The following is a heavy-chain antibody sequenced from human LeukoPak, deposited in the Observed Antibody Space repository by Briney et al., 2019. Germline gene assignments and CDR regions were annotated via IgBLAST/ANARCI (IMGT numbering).Heavy chain of an antibody. CDR3: ARVRVGYCSSSSCSGAFDI. CDR2: ISGSGGST. J-gene: IGHJ3*02. D-gene: IGHD2-2*01. V-gene: IGHV3-23*01. Sequence: GGSLRLSCAASGFTFSSYAMSWVRQAPGKGLEWVSAISGSGGSTYYADSVKGRFTISRDNSKNTLYLQMNSLRAEDTAVYYCARVRVGYCSSSSCSGAFDIWGQGTMVTVSS. CDR1: GFTFSSYA.